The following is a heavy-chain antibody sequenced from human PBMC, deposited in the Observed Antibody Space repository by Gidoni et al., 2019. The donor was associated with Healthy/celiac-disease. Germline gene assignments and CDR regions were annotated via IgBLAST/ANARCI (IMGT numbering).Heavy chain of an antibody. Sequence: EVQLLESGGGLVQPGGSLRLSCAASGFTFSSYAMSWVRQAPGKGLEWVSAISGRGGSTYYADSVKGRFTISRDNSKNTLYLQMNSLRAEDTAVYYCATGYSSGWYPDWGQGTLVTVSS. D-gene: IGHD6-19*01. CDR3: ATGYSSGWYPD. V-gene: IGHV3-23*01. J-gene: IGHJ4*02. CDR1: GFTFSSYA. CDR2: ISGRGGST.